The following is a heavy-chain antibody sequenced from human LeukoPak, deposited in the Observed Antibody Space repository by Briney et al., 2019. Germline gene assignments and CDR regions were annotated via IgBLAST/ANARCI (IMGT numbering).Heavy chain of an antibody. CDR2: MNPNSGNT. D-gene: IGHD6-19*01. CDR1: GYTFTSYD. CDR3: ARGSSATWLWYFDL. Sequence: ASVKVSCKASGYTFTSYDINWVRQATGQGLEWMGWMNPNSGNTGYAQKFQGRVTMTRNTSISTAYMELSSLRSEDTAVYYCARGSSATWLWYFDLWGRGTLVTVSS. J-gene: IGHJ2*01. V-gene: IGHV1-8*01.